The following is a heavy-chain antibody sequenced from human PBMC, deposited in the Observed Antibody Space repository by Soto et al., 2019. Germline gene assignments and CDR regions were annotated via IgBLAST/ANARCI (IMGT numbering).Heavy chain of an antibody. CDR2: IYYSGST. V-gene: IGHV4-61*01. D-gene: IGHD3-9*01. CDR1: GGSVSSGSYY. J-gene: IGHJ5*02. Sequence: LSLTCTVSGGSVSSGSYYWSWIRQPPGKGLEWIGYIYYSGSTNYNPSLKSRVTISVDTSKNQFSLKLSSVTAADTAVYYCARKRRYFSWFDPWGQGTLVTVYS. CDR3: ARKRRYFSWFDP.